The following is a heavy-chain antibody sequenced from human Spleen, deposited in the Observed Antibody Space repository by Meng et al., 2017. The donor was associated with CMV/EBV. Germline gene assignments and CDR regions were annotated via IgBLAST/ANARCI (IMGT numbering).Heavy chain of an antibody. Sequence: KVSCKGFGYSFTTYWIGWVRQMPGKGLEWMGISYPGDSDTRYSPSIQGQVTISADKSISTAYLQRGSLKASDTAMYHCARGPYSSSWYFDYWGQGTLVTVSS. J-gene: IGHJ4*02. D-gene: IGHD6-13*01. CDR3: ARGPYSSSWYFDY. CDR1: GYSFTTYW. V-gene: IGHV5-51*01. CDR2: SYPGDSDT.